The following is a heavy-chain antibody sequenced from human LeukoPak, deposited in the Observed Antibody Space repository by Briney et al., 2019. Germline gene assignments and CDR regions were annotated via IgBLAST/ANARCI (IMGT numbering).Heavy chain of an antibody. J-gene: IGHJ4*02. Sequence: ASVKVSCKASGYTFTSYYMHWVRQAPGQGLEWMGIINPSGGSTSYAQKFQGRVTMTRDMSTSTVYMELSSLRSEDTAVYYCARVRSITIFGVVRAPYGYWGQGTLVTVSS. CDR1: GYTFTSYY. D-gene: IGHD3-3*01. V-gene: IGHV1-46*01. CDR3: ARVRSITIFGVVRAPYGY. CDR2: INPSGGST.